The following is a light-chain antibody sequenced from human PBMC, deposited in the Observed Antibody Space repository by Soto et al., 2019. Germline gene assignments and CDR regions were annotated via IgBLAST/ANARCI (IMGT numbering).Light chain of an antibody. J-gene: IGLJ3*02. CDR2: EVT. V-gene: IGLV2-14*01. CDR3: SSYTSISTQV. CDR1: SSDIGAYDY. Sequence: QSALTQPASVSGSPGQSITISCTGTSSDIGAYDYVSWYQQHPGGVPKLMIYEVTNRPSGVSNRFSGSKSGNTASLTISGLQAEDEADYYCSSYTSISTQVFGGGTKLTVL.